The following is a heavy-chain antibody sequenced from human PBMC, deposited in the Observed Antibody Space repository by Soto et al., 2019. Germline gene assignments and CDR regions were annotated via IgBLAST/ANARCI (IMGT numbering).Heavy chain of an antibody. CDR1: GGSISGSSYY. CDR2: IYYSGST. CDR3: ARHGLNYYGSGSYTNYYYYMDV. Sequence: SETLSLTCTVSGGSISGSSYYWGWIRQPPGKGLEWIGSIYYSGSTYYNPSLKSRVTISVDTSKNQFSLKLSSVTAADTAVYYCARHGLNYYGSGSYTNYYYYMDVWGKGTTVTVSS. V-gene: IGHV4-39*01. D-gene: IGHD3-10*01. J-gene: IGHJ6*03.